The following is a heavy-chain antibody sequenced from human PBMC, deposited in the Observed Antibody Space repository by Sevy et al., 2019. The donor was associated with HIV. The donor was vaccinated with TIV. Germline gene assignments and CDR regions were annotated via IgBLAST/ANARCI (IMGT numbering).Heavy chain of an antibody. CDR3: AKGGPFYYDSSAYEIDY. D-gene: IGHD3-22*01. V-gene: IGHV3-9*01. Sequence: GGSLRLSCAASGFIFDDYAIHWVRQAPGKGPEWVSGISWGGATIGYADSVKGRFTISRDIAKNSLFLHMNNLRPEDTALYYCAKGGPFYYDSSAYEIDYWGQGTLVTVSS. CDR2: ISWGGATI. CDR1: GFIFDDYA. J-gene: IGHJ4*02.